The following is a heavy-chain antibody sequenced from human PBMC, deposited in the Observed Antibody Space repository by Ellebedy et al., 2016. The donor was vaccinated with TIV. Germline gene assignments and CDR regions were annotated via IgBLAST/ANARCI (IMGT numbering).Heavy chain of an antibody. J-gene: IGHJ4*02. CDR2: PSNDGNNK. CDR3: ARHIGERGPSGYGPPY. Sequence: PGGSLRLSCEASGFIFPNYGMHWVRQAPGKGLEWVAAPSNDGNNKYYADSVKGRLTISRDNSQNTLYLQMNSLSAEATAVYYCARHIGERGPSGYGPPYWGQGTLVTVSS. CDR1: GFIFPNYG. V-gene: IGHV3-30*03. D-gene: IGHD5-12*01.